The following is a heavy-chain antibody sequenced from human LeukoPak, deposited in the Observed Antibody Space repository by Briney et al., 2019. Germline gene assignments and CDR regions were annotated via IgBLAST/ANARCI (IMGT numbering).Heavy chain of an antibody. CDR3: AREWGLESSGYYYAY. D-gene: IGHD3-22*01. V-gene: IGHV1-69*13. Sequence: SVKVSCKASGGTFSRFTISWVRQAPGQGFEWMGGITPIFGTANFAQKFQGRVSITADGSTSSAFMELSSLRSEDTAVYYCAREWGLESSGYYYAYWGQGTLVTVSS. CDR1: GGTFSRFT. CDR2: ITPIFGTA. J-gene: IGHJ4*02.